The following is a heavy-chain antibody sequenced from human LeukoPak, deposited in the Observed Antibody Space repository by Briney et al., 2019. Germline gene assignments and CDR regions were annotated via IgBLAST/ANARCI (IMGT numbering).Heavy chain of an antibody. D-gene: IGHD2-21*02. J-gene: IGHJ4*02. V-gene: IGHV3-74*01. Sequence: GGSLRLSCAASGFTFSSYWMHWVRHAPGKGLVWVSRINREGSSTISADSVKGRFTISRDNAKNTLYLQMNSLRAEDTAVYYCAKDGDWAFDHWAQGTLVSVSS. CDR1: GFTFSSYW. CDR3: AKDGDWAFDH. CDR2: INREGSST.